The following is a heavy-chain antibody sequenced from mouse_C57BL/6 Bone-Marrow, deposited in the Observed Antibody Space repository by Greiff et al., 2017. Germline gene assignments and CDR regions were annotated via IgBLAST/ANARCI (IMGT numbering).Heavy chain of an antibody. Sequence: EVQVVESGGGLVKPGGSLKLSCAASGFTFSSYTMSWVRQTPGQRLEWVATISGGGGNTYYPDSVKGRFTISRDNAKNTLYLQRSSLRAEDTALYYCTRQGRLRYAMDYWGQGTSVTVSS. CDR3: TRQGRLRYAMDY. D-gene: IGHD2-4*01. V-gene: IGHV5-9*01. CDR2: ISGGGGNT. CDR1: GFTFSSYT. J-gene: IGHJ4*01.